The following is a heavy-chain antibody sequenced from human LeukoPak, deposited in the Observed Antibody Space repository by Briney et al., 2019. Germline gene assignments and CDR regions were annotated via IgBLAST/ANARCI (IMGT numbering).Heavy chain of an antibody. CDR3: AREKKQQLVLDDKYNWFDP. Sequence: GGSLRLSCAASGFTFSSYGMHWVRQAPGKGLEWVAVISYDGSNKYYADSVKGRFTISRDNSKNTLYLQMNSLRAEDTAVYYCAREKKQQLVLDDKYNWFDPWGQGTLVTVSS. D-gene: IGHD6-13*01. V-gene: IGHV3-30*03. CDR2: ISYDGSNK. CDR1: GFTFSSYG. J-gene: IGHJ5*02.